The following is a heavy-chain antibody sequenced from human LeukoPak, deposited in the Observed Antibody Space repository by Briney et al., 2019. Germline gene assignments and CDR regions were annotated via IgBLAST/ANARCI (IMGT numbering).Heavy chain of an antibody. J-gene: IGHJ4*02. CDR2: ISGSGYDT. V-gene: IGHV3-23*01. CDR1: GFTFSSYA. Sequence: GGSLRLSCAASGFTFSSYAGSWVRQASGKGLEWVSTISGSGYDTFYTDSVKGRFSISRDNYNNRVFLQMNSLRVEDTAMYYCARWFGEPPNFDYWGQGTLVTVSS. D-gene: IGHD3-10*01. CDR3: ARWFGEPPNFDY.